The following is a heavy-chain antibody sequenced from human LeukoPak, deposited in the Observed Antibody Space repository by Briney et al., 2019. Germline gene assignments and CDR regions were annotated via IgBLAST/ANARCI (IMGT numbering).Heavy chain of an antibody. V-gene: IGHV3-30*18. CDR3: VKETDEYSSSSSDY. CDR2: ISYTGKSQ. D-gene: IGHD6-6*01. CDR1: GFTFSSYG. Sequence: PGGSLRLSCAASGFTFSSYGMQWLRQAPGKGLEWVAVISYTGKSQYYVDSVKGRFTISRDNSKNTLYLQMSSLRAEDTAVYYCVKETDEYSSSSSDYWGQGTLVTVSS. J-gene: IGHJ4*02.